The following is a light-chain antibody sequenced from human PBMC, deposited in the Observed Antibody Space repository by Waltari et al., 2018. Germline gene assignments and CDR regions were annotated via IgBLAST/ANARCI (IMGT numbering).Light chain of an antibody. CDR1: SGHTTFA. V-gene: IGLV4-69*01. Sequence: QLVVTQSPSASASLGASGKFTCTLSSGHTTFAIQWHQQQPQKGPRYLMTVNGDGSHRKGDGIPDRFSGSSSGADRYLTVSSLQSEDEADYYCQTWGSDIVVFGGGTKLTVL. J-gene: IGLJ2*01. CDR2: VNGDGSH. CDR3: QTWGSDIVV.